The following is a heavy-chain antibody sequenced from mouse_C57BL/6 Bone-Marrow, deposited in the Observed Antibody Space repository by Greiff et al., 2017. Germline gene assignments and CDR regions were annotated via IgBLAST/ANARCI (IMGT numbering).Heavy chain of an antibody. Sequence: EVKLMGSGGGLVQPGGSMKLSCAASGFTFSDAWMDWVRQSPEKGLEWVAEIRNKANNHATYYAESVKGRFTISRDDSKSSVYLQMNSLRAEDTGIQYCARSSYYYYGSDWYFDVWGTGTTVTVSS. V-gene: IGHV6-6*01. J-gene: IGHJ1*03. D-gene: IGHD1-1*01. CDR2: IRNKANNHAT. CDR1: GFTFSDAW. CDR3: ARSSYYYYGSDWYFDV.